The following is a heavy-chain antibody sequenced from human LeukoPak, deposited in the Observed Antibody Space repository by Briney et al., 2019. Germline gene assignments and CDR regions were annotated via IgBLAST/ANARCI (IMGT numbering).Heavy chain of an antibody. CDR2: INHSGST. Sequence: SETLSLTCAVYGGSFSGYYWSWIRQPPGKGLEWIGEINHSGSTNYNPSLKSRVTISVDTSKNQFSLKLSSVTAADTAVYYCARVGRWPYYYYMDVWGKGTTVTVSS. CDR1: GGSFSGYY. V-gene: IGHV4-34*01. J-gene: IGHJ6*03. D-gene: IGHD5-24*01. CDR3: ARVGRWPYYYYMDV.